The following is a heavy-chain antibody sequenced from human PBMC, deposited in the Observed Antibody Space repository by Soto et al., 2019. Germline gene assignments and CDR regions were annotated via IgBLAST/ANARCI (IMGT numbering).Heavy chain of an antibody. J-gene: IGHJ4*02. CDR2: INHIGSA. CDR1: GESFSGHI. D-gene: IGHD6-19*01. CDR3: ARGLITGSHYSGGWYYFDS. V-gene: IGHV4-34*01. Sequence: QVQLQQSGAGLLKPSETLSLTCAVYGESFSGHIWTWIRQTTGKGLQWIGQINHIGSASYNPSLKSLVTTSVHASTSQLSLELSSVTAADTAVYYCARGLITGSHYSGGWYYFDSWGQGTQVTVSS.